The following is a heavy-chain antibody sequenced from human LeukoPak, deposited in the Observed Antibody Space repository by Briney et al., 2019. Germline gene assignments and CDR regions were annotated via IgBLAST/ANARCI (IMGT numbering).Heavy chain of an antibody. Sequence: SETLSLTCTVSGGSISSSSAYWGWIRQPSGKGLEWIGSIYYSQNTYYNPSLKSRVTISADTSKNQFSLTLGSVSATDTAVYYCVSPRGFSYGYFDYWGQGTLVTVSS. J-gene: IGHJ4*02. D-gene: IGHD5-18*01. CDR1: GGSISSSSAY. CDR2: IYYSQNT. CDR3: VSPRGFSYGYFDY. V-gene: IGHV4-39*01.